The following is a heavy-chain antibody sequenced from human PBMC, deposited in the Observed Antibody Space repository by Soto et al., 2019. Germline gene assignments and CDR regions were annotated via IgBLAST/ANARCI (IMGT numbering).Heavy chain of an antibody. Sequence: GGSLRLSCVGSGFTFGKYWMDWLRQTPGKGLEWVANIKQDGSEKFYVDSARGRFTISRDNAKNSVYLEMNRLRDEDTGVYYCAREEESVGSPPSGFHPWGQGVQVTVSS. CDR2: IKQDGSEK. CDR3: AREEESVGSPPSGFHP. V-gene: IGHV3-7*03. CDR1: GFTFGKYW. D-gene: IGHD3-10*01. J-gene: IGHJ5*02.